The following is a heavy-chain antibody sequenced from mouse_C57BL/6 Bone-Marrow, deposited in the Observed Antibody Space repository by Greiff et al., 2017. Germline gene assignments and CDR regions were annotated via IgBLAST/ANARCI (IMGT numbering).Heavy chain of an antibody. J-gene: IGHJ4*01. D-gene: IGHD2-2*01. CDR1: GYTFTDYN. V-gene: IGHV1-22*01. CDR2: INPNNGGT. CDR3: ANDLLWLRRYYYAMDY. Sequence: VQLQQSGPELVKPGASVKMSCKASGYTFTDYNMHWVKQSHGKSLEWIGYINPNNGGTSYNQKFKGKATLTVNKSSSTAYMELRSLTSEDSAVYYCANDLLWLRRYYYAMDYWGQEPSVPVSP.